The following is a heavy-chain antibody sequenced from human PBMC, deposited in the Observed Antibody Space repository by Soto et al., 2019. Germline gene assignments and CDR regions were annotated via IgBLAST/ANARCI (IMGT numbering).Heavy chain of an antibody. CDR3: ARDKGPYYYGSGSLDTNFDY. CDR2: ISSSSSYI. J-gene: IGHJ4*02. V-gene: IGHV3-21*01. Sequence: GGSLRLSCAASGFTFSSYSMNWVRQAPGKGLEWVSSISSSSSYIYYADSVKGRFTISRDNAKNSLYLQMNSLRAEDTAVYYCARDKGPYYYGSGSLDTNFDYWGQGTLVTVSS. CDR1: GFTFSSYS. D-gene: IGHD3-10*01.